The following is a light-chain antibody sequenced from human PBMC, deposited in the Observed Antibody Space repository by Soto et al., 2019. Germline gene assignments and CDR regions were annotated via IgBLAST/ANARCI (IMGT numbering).Light chain of an antibody. CDR2: KAS. J-gene: IGKJ2*01. CDR1: QSISNW. V-gene: IGKV1-5*03. CDR3: QQYKSSWYT. Sequence: DIQMTQSPSTLSASVGDRVTITCRASQSISNWLAWYQQRPGKAPKLLIYKASSLESGVPSRFSGSGSRTEFTLTISSLQPDDFATYYCQQYKSSWYTFGQGTRLEIK.